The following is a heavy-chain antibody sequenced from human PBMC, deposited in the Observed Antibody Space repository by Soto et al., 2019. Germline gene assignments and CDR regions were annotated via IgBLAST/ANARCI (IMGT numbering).Heavy chain of an antibody. J-gene: IGHJ4*02. CDR2: IWYDGSNK. CDR3: ARATCSSSRCYYFPL. CDR1: GFTFSSYG. Sequence: XLRLSCAASGFTFSSYGMHWVRQAPGKGLEWVAVIWYDGSNKYYVDSVKGRFTISRDNSKNTLYLQMDSLRAEDTAVYYCARATCSSSRCYYFPLWGQGTLVTVSS. V-gene: IGHV3-33*01. D-gene: IGHD2-2*01.